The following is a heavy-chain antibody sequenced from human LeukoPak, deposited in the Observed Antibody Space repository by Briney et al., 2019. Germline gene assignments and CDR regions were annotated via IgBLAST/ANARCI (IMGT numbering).Heavy chain of an antibody. CDR3: AKDGRYCSSTSCYEDYYHGMDV. CDR2: ISYDGSNK. V-gene: IGHV3-30*18. D-gene: IGHD2-2*01. J-gene: IGHJ6*02. Sequence: GGSLRLSCAASGFTFSSYGMHWVRQAPGKGLEWVAVISYDGSNKYYADSVKGRFTISRDNSKNTLYLQMNSLRAEDTAVYYCAKDGRYCSSTSCYEDYYHGMDVWGQGTTVTVSS. CDR1: GFTFSSYG.